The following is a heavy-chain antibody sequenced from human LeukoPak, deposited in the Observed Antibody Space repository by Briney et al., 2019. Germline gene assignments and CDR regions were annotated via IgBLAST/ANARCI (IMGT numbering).Heavy chain of an antibody. V-gene: IGHV3-48*01. Sequence: TGGSLRLSCAASGFPLCSYSMKWVRQPPERGLECLSYISRSSSSIYYAESVKCRFTISRDDAKNSLYLQMNSLRAEDTAVYCCARERDYSFDPWGQGTLVTVSS. D-gene: IGHD2-15*01. J-gene: IGHJ5*02. CDR2: ISRSSSSI. CDR1: GFPLCSYS. CDR3: ARERDYSFDP.